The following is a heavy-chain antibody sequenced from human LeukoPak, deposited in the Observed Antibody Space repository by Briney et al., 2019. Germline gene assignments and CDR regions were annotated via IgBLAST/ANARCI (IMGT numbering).Heavy chain of an antibody. V-gene: IGHV4-4*07. CDR2: IYTSGST. CDR3: ARHGPPHSSSWYKVDY. Sequence: SETLSLTCTVSGGSISSYYWSWIRQPAGKGLEWIGRIYTSGSTNYNPSLKSRVTMSVDTSKNQFSLKLSSVTAADTAVYYCARHGPPHSSSWYKVDYWGQGTLVTVSS. CDR1: GGSISSYY. J-gene: IGHJ4*02. D-gene: IGHD6-13*01.